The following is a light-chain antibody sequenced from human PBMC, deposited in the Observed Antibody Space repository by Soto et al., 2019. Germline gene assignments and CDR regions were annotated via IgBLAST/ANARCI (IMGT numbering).Light chain of an antibody. Sequence: EIVLTQSPATLSVSPGERATLSCRTSQSVASNLAWYQQKPGQAPRLLIYGAFIRAPGIPARFSGSGSGTEFTLTISSLQSEDFAVYYCQQYNNWPPYTFGQGTKLEIK. CDR1: QSVASN. J-gene: IGKJ2*01. V-gene: IGKV3-15*01. CDR2: GAF. CDR3: QQYNNWPPYT.